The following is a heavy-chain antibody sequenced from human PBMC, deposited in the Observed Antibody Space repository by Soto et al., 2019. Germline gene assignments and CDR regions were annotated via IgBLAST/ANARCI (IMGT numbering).Heavy chain of an antibody. D-gene: IGHD1-26*01. CDR2: IIPFFNTP. J-gene: IGHJ4*02. Sequence: QEQLVQSGAEVKKPGSSVKVSCKASGDTFSSYAISWVRQAPGQGLDWMGGIIPFFNTPNYAQKFQGRVTITADESTSTAYTELSSLRSEDTATYYCARESAYGGNPLAFDYWGQGTLVTVSS. V-gene: IGHV1-69*01. CDR1: GDTFSSYA. CDR3: ARESAYGGNPLAFDY.